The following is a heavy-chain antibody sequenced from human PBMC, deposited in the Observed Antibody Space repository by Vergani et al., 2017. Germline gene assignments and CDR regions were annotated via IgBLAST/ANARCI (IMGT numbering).Heavy chain of an antibody. CDR2: IIPISGTA. CDR3: ARSPPRDAFDI. J-gene: IGHJ3*02. CDR1: GGTFSSYA. Sequence: QVQLVQSGAEVKKPGSSVKVSCKASGGTFSSYAVSWVRQAPGQGLEWMGGIIPISGTANYPQKFQGRVTITADESTSAAYMELSSLRSEAPAVYYCARSPPRDAFDIWGQGTMVTVSS. V-gene: IGHV1-69*01.